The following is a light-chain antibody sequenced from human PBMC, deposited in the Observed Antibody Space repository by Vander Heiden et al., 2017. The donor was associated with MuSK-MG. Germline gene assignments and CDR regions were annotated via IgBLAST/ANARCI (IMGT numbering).Light chain of an antibody. Sequence: EIVMTQSPATLSVSPGERVTLSCRASQSVSSNLAWYQQKPGQAPRLLIYGASTRATGIPARISGSGYGTEFTLTISSRQSEDFAVYYCQQYNNWPPLTFGQGTKLEIK. CDR1: QSVSSN. CDR3: QQYNNWPPLT. CDR2: GAS. J-gene: IGKJ2*01. V-gene: IGKV3-15*01.